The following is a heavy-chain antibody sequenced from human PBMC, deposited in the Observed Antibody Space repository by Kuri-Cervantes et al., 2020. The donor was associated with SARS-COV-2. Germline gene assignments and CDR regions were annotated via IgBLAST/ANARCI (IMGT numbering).Heavy chain of an antibody. CDR2: VYYSGST. J-gene: IGHJ5*02. D-gene: IGHD6-19*01. CDR1: GDSITNYY. CDR3: ARVSSSGWYRFDP. V-gene: IGHV4-59*01. Sequence: ESLKISCTVSGDSITNYYWSWIRQPPGKGLEWIGYVYYSGSTNYNPSLKRRVTISLDTSKNQFSLKLSSVTAADTAVYYCARVSSSGWYRFDPWGQGTLVTVSS.